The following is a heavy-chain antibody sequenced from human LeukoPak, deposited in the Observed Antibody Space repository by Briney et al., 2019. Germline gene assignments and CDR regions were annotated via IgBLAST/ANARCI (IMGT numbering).Heavy chain of an antibody. Sequence: PSETLSLTCTVSGGSISSSSYYWGWIRQPPGKGLEWIGSIYYSGSTYYNPSLKSRVTISVDTSKNQFSLKLSSVTAADTAVYYCARVLSRSSGYSRWFDPWGQGTLVTVSS. D-gene: IGHD3-22*01. V-gene: IGHV4-39*07. CDR2: IYYSGST. J-gene: IGHJ5*02. CDR3: ARVLSRSSGYSRWFDP. CDR1: GGSISSSSYY.